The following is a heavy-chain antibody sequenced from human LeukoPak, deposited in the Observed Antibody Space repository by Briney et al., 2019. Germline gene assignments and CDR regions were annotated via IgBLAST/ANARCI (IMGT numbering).Heavy chain of an antibody. CDR1: GFTFSSYG. V-gene: IGHV3-30*02. J-gene: IGHJ4*02. CDR2: IRYDGSNK. CDR3: AKDRGLTGDLRGFDY. Sequence: GRSLRLSCATSGFTFSSYGMHWVRQAPGKGLEWVAFIRYDGSNKYCADSVQCRFTISRDHSKNPLYLQMHSLRAEDTAVSYCAKDRGLTGDLRGFDYWGQGTLVTVSS. D-gene: IGHD7-27*01.